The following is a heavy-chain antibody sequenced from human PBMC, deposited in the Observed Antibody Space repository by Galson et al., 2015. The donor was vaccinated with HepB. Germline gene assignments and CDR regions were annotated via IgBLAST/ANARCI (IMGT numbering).Heavy chain of an antibody. CDR2: VYYSGTT. CDR3: ARDPGSFGMDV. J-gene: IGHJ6*02. CDR1: AGSISGSH. D-gene: IGHD6-6*01. Sequence: ETLSLTCAVSAGSISGSHWSWIRQSPGKGLEWIGNVYYSGTTNYNPSLKSRVIISVDTSKNQFSLKLSSVTAADTAVYYCARDPGSFGMDVWGQGTTVTVSS. V-gene: IGHV4-59*01.